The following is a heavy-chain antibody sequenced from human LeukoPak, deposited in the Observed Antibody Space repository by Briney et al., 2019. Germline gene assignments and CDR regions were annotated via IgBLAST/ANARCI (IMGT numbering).Heavy chain of an antibody. CDR2: IKTDTGNP. CDR1: GYTFSTYV. J-gene: IGHJ4*02. Sequence: ASVKVSCKASGYTFSTYVMSWVRQTPRQELVWMEWIKTDTGNPTYAQGFTGRFVFSLGTSVSTAYLQISSLKAEDTAVYYCARLRTRGNSYYFDYWGQGTLVTVSS. CDR3: ARLRTRGNSYYFDY. D-gene: IGHD4-23*01. V-gene: IGHV7-4-1*02.